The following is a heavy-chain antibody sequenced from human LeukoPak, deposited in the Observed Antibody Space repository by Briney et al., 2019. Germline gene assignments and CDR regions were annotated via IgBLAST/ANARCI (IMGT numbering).Heavy chain of an antibody. CDR1: GGSISSYY. D-gene: IGHD5-18*01. Sequence: SETLSLTCTVSGGSISSYYWSWIRQPPGKGLEWIGYIYYSGSTNYNPSLKSRVTISVDTSKNQFSLKLSSVTAADTAVYYCARDKPGYSYGDYDHWGQGTLVTVSS. CDR3: ARDKPGYSYGDYDH. J-gene: IGHJ4*02. CDR2: IYYSGST. V-gene: IGHV4-59*01.